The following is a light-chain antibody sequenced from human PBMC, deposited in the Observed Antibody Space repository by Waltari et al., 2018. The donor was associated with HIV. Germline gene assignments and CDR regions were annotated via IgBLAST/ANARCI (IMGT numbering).Light chain of an antibody. Sequence: DIHLSQSPSSLSASVGDTVTITCRASESIYPYLNWFQQTPKKAPQLIIFAASNLESGVPSRFRGRGSGAVFTLTINSLQLGDFATYYCQQSRSTPLTFGGGTRVE. CDR1: ESIYPY. J-gene: IGKJ4*02. V-gene: IGKV1-39*01. CDR2: AAS. CDR3: QQSRSTPLT.